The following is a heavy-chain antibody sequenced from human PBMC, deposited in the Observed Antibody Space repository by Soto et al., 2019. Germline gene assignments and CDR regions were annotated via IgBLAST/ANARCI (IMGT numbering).Heavy chain of an antibody. D-gene: IGHD7-27*01. Sequence: QITLKESGPTLVKPTQTLTLTCTLSGFSHSTSGVAVGWIRQPPGKALEWLGHIYWHGYKYFSTSLKSRLSLTKDTSKNQVVLTVTNVDPVDTGTYYCARLLTAALFSYDLWGQGTLVTVSS. CDR3: ARLLTAALFSYDL. CDR2: IYWHGYK. J-gene: IGHJ5*02. V-gene: IGHV2-5*01. CDR1: GFSHSTSGVA.